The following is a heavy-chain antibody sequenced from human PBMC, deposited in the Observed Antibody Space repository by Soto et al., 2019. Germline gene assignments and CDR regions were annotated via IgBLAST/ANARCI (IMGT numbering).Heavy chain of an antibody. CDR2: INAGNGNT. CDR1: GYTFTSYA. D-gene: IGHD6-19*01. Sequence: VQLVQSGAEVKKPGASVKVSCKASGYTFTSYAMHWVRQAPGQRLEWMGWINAGNGNTKYSQKFQGRVTITRDTSASTAYMELSSLRSEDTAVYYCARSYSSGWDTYWYFDLWGRGTLVTVSS. V-gene: IGHV1-3*01. J-gene: IGHJ2*01. CDR3: ARSYSSGWDTYWYFDL.